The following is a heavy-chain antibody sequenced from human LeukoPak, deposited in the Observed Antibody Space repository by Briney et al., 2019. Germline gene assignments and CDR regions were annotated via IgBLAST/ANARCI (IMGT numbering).Heavy chain of an antibody. CDR2: IYYSGST. CDR3: ATLGPYETGGYSDAFDI. Sequence: SETLSLTCPVSGGSLSSYYWSWIRQPPGKVLEWIGYIYYSGSTNYNPAVKSRVTISVDTSKNQFSLKLSSVTAADTAVYYCATLGPYETGGYSDAFDIWGQGTLVTVSS. J-gene: IGHJ3*02. V-gene: IGHV4-59*08. D-gene: IGHD3-22*01. CDR1: GGSLSSYY.